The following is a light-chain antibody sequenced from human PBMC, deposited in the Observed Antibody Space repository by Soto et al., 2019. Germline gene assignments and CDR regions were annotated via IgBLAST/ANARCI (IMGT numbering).Light chain of an antibody. CDR3: QQYGTSPHT. CDR2: GAS. J-gene: IGKJ5*01. Sequence: EIVLTQSPGTLSLSPGXRATLSCRASQSVSSSYLAWYQQKPGQAPRLLIYGASSRATGIPDRFSGSGSGTDFTLTLSRLEPEDFAVYYCQQYGTSPHTFGQGTRLEIK. CDR1: QSVSSSY. V-gene: IGKV3-20*01.